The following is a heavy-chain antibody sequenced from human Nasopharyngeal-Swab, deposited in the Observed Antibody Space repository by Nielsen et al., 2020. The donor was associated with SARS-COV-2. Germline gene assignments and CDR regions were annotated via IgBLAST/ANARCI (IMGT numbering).Heavy chain of an antibody. V-gene: IGHV3-11*01. D-gene: IGHD5-12*01. CDR3: ARARGYSGYGFDY. J-gene: IGHJ4*02. CDR2: ISSSGSTI. Sequence: GESLKISCAASGFTFSDYYMSWIRQAPGKGLGWVSYISSSGSTIYYADSVKGRFTISRDNAKNSLYLQMNSLRAGDTAVYYCARARGYSGYGFDYWGQGTLVTVSS. CDR1: GFTFSDYY.